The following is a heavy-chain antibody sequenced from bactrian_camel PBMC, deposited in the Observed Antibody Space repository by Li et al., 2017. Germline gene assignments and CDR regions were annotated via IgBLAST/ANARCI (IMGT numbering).Heavy chain of an antibody. D-gene: IGHD8*01. Sequence: VQLVESGGGSVQAGGSLRLACRRSGYSHKSWCMAWLRQAPGKEREGVAFIDSRGQTDYADSVKGRFTISLADSKNVATLQMDSLQPEDTAMYFCAADKVCHTVVNQPEHVKYWGQGTQVTVSS. CDR3: AADKVCHTVVNQPEHVKY. CDR1: GYSHKSWC. J-gene: IGHJ4*01. CDR2: IDSRGQT. V-gene: IGHV3S35*01.